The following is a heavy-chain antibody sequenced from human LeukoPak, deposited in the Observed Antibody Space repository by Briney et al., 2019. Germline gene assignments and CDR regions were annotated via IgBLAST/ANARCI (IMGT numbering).Heavy chain of an antibody. CDR2: ISGSGGST. V-gene: IGHV3-23*01. CDR1: GFTFSSYA. D-gene: IGHD3-9*01. CDR3: ARGSDILTAKAGFDY. Sequence: GGSLRLSCAASGFTFSSYAMSWVRQAPGKGLEWVSAISGSGGSTYYADSVKGRFTISRDNSKNTLYLKMNSLRAEDTAVYYCARGSDILTAKAGFDYWGQGTLVTVSS. J-gene: IGHJ4*02.